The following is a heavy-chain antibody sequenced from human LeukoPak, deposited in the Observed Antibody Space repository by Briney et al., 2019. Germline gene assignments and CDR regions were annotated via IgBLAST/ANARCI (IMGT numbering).Heavy chain of an antibody. CDR1: GFTFSTYN. CDR2: ISSGSGTI. CDR3: ARLTTVTNDAVY. J-gene: IGHJ4*02. V-gene: IGHV3-48*01. Sequence: GGSLRLSCAASGFTFSTYNMNWVRQAPGKGLEWVSYISSGSGTIYYADSEKGRFTISRDDAKNSLYLQMNSLRAEDTAVYYCARLTTVTNDAVYWGQGTLVTVSS. D-gene: IGHD4-17*01.